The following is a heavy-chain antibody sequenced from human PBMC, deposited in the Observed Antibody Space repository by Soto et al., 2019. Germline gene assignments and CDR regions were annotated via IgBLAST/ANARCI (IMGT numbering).Heavy chain of an antibody. Sequence: GGSLRLSCVASGFTFDSCGMNWVRQAPGKGLEWVAGVSPHAANTYYADSVRSRFIISRDDSRKTVSLDMNSLRGEDSAVYYCAPAGAKTTWNFDYWGQGTVVTVSS. D-gene: IGHD1-1*01. J-gene: IGHJ4*02. V-gene: IGHV3-23*01. CDR1: GFTFDSCG. CDR3: APAGAKTTWNFDY. CDR2: VSPHAANT.